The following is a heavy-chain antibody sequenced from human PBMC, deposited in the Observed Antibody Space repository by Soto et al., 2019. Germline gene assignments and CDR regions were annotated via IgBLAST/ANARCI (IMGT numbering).Heavy chain of an antibody. Sequence: SGPTLVNPTQTLTLTCTFSGFSLSTSGVSVGWIRQPPGKALEWLALIYWNDDKRYSPSLKSRLTITKDTSKDQVVLTMTNMDHVDTETYYCEHSSPKDIVVVVAAKGNQNFDYWGQGTLVTVSS. J-gene: IGHJ4*02. CDR1: GFSLSTSGVS. CDR3: EHSSPKDIVVVVAAKGNQNFDY. V-gene: IGHV2-5*01. D-gene: IGHD2-15*01. CDR2: IYWNDDK.